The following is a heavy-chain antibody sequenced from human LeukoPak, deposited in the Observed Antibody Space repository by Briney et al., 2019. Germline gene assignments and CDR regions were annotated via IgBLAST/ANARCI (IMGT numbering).Heavy chain of an antibody. CDR1: GGFISGYY. V-gene: IGHV4-59*08. D-gene: IGHD3-10*01. J-gene: IGHJ4*02. CDR3: ASNYYGSGSLDY. CDR2: IFYNGST. Sequence: SETLSLTCTASGGFISGYYWTWIRQPPGKGLEWVGYIFYNGSTNYNPSLKSRVTISVDTSKNQFSLKLSSVTAADTAVYYCASNYYGSGSLDYWGQGNLVTVSS.